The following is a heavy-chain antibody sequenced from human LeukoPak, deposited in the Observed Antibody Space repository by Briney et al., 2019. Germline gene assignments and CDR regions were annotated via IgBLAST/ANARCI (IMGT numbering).Heavy chain of an antibody. V-gene: IGHV3-30*18. D-gene: IGHD3-3*01. CDR2: ISYDGGNK. CDR3: AKDYYDFWSGGYYYYGMDV. J-gene: IGHJ6*02. Sequence: GGSLRLSCAASGFTVSSNYMSWVRQAPGKGLEWVAVISYDGGNKYYADSVKGRFTISRDNSKNTLYLQMNSLRSDDTAVYYCAKDYYDFWSGGYYYYGMDVWGQGTTVTVSS. CDR1: GFTVSSNY.